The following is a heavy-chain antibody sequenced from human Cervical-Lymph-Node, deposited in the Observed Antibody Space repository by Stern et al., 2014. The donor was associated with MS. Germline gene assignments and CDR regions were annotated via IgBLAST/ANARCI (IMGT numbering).Heavy chain of an antibody. CDR1: GFTFNTAW. CDR2: IKGKSNGGTA. Sequence: VQLVESGGGLVKPGGSLRLSCAASGFTFNTAWMNWVRQAPGKGLEWGGRIKGKSNGGTADCSAPVQGRFTISRDDSKTALYLQMNSLKTEDAAVYYCTARGCFFDNSGYYSFDYWGQGTLVTVSS. J-gene: IGHJ4*02. CDR3: TARGCFFDNSGYYSFDY. D-gene: IGHD3-22*01. V-gene: IGHV3-15*01.